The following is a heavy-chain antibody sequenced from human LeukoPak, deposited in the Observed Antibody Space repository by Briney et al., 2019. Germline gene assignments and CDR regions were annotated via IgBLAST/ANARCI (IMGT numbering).Heavy chain of an antibody. Sequence: GRSLRLSCAASGFTFSSYAMHWVRQAPGKGLEWVSAISGSGGSTYYADSVKGRFTISRDNSKNTLYLQMNSLRAEDTAVYYCAKSSSRGYYDILTGYYHFDYWGQGTLVTVSS. CDR2: ISGSGGST. D-gene: IGHD3-9*01. V-gene: IGHV3-23*01. J-gene: IGHJ4*02. CDR1: GFTFSSYA. CDR3: AKSSSRGYYDILTGYYHFDY.